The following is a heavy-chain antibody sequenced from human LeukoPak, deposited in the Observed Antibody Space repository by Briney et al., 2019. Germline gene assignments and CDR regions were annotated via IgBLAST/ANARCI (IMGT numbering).Heavy chain of an antibody. D-gene: IGHD2-8*01. CDR3: TRTPALGMYAIRYYFDY. CDR1: GFTFGDYA. J-gene: IGHJ4*02. Sequence: GGSLRLSCTASGFTFGDYAMSWFRQAPGKGLEWVGFIRSKAYGGTTEYAASVKGRFTISRDDSKSIAYLQMNSLKTEDTAVYYCTRTPALGMYAIRYYFDYWGQGTLVTVSS. CDR2: IRSKAYGGTT. V-gene: IGHV3-49*03.